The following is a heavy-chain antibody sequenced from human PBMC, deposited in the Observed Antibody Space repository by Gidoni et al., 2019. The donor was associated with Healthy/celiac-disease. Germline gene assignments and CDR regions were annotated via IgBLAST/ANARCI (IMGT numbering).Heavy chain of an antibody. Sequence: QVPLQESGPGLVKPSETLSLTCTVSGGSISSYYWSWIRQPPGKGLEWIGYIYYSGSTNYNPPLKSRGTISVDTSKNQFSLKLSSVTAADTAVYYCARYSSGLVYYFDYWGQGTLVTVSS. D-gene: IGHD6-19*01. J-gene: IGHJ4*02. CDR3: ARYSSGLVYYFDY. CDR2: IYYSGST. CDR1: GGSISSYY. V-gene: IGHV4-59*08.